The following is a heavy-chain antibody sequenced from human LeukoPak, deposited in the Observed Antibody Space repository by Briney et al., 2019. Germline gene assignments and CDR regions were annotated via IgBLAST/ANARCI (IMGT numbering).Heavy chain of an antibody. CDR1: GFTFSSYA. J-gene: IGHJ4*02. CDR2: ISYDGSNK. D-gene: IGHD4-11*01. V-gene: IGHV3-30-3*01. CDR3: ARESEPGDYSILS. Sequence: GRSLRLSCAASGFTFSSYAMHWVRQAPGKGLEWVAVISYDGSNKYYADSVKGRFTISRDNSKNTLYLQMNSLRAEDTAVYYCARESEPGDYSILSWGQGTLVTVSS.